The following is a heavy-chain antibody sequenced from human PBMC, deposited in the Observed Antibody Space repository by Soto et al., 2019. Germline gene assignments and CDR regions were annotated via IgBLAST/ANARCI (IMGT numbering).Heavy chain of an antibody. CDR2: INPSGGST. J-gene: IGHJ6*02. Sequence: ASVKVSCKASGYTFTSYYMHWVRQAPGQGLEWMGIINPSGGSTSYAQKFQGRVTMTRDTSTSTVYMELSSLRSEDTAVYYCARDSSPMVRGFERVWGYGMDVWGQGTTVTVSS. D-gene: IGHD3-10*01. V-gene: IGHV1-46*01. CDR1: GYTFTSYY. CDR3: ARDSSPMVRGFERVWGYGMDV.